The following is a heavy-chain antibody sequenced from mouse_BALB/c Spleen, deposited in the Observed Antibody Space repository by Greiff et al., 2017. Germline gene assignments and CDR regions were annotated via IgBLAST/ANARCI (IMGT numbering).Heavy chain of an antibody. CDR3: ARGGLRRGWYFDV. Sequence: EVHLVESGTVLARPGASVKMSCKASGYTFTSYWMHWVKQRPGQGLEWIGAIYPGNSDTSYNQKFKGKATLTVDKSSSTAYMELRSLTSEDSAVYYCARGGLRRGWYFDVWGAGTTVTVSS. V-gene: IGHV1-5*01. D-gene: IGHD2-4*01. J-gene: IGHJ1*01. CDR2: IYPGNSDT. CDR1: GYTFTSYW.